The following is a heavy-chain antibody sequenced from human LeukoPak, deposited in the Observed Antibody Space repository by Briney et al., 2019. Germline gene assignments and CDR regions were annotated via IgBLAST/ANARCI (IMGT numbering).Heavy chain of an antibody. V-gene: IGHV4-39*01. Sequence: SETLSLTCTVSGGSISSSSYYWGWIRQPPGKGLEWIGSIYYSGSTYYNPSLKSRVTISVDTSKNQFSLKLSSVTAADTAVYYCARVRTAGHWYFDLWGRGTLVTVSS. CDR1: GGSISSSSYY. CDR2: IYYSGST. J-gene: IGHJ2*01. CDR3: ARVRTAGHWYFDL.